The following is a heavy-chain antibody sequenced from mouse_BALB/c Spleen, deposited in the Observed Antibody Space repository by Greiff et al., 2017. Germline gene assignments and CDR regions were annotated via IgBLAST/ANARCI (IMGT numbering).Heavy chain of an antibody. V-gene: IGHV1S81*02. CDR2: INPSNGRT. CDR3: AGDRYDASWFAY. J-gene: IGHJ3*01. Sequence: QVQLQQPGAELVKPGASVKLSCKASGYTFTSYWMHWVKQRPGQGLEWIGEINPSNGRTNYNEKFKSKATLTVDKSSSTAYMQLSSLTSEDSAVYYCAGDRYDASWFAYWGQGTLVTVSA. D-gene: IGHD2-14*01. CDR1: GYTFTSYW.